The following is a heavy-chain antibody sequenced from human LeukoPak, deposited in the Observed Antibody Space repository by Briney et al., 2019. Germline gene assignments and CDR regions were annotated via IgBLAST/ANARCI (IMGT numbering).Heavy chain of an antibody. V-gene: IGHV3-23*01. D-gene: IGHD6-13*01. CDR1: GFTFGSYA. CDR3: ARGPGIVVAGTNWYFDL. Sequence: GGSLRLSCAASGFTFGSYAMSWVRQAAGNGLDWVSGISGSGGSTNYADSVKGRFTISRDNSKNTLYLQMNSLRAEDTAVYYCARGPGIVVAGTNWYFDLWGRGTLVTVSS. J-gene: IGHJ2*01. CDR2: ISGSGGST.